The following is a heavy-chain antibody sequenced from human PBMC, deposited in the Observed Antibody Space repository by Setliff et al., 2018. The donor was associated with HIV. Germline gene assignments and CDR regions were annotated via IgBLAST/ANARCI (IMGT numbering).Heavy chain of an antibody. CDR2: ISSSGSTI. D-gene: IGHD1-1*01. V-gene: IGHV3-48*03. J-gene: IGHJ4*02. CDR1: GFTFSSYW. CDR3: ARDLDYYFDY. Sequence: GESLKISCAASGFTFSSYWMSWVRQAPGKGLEWVSYISSSGSTIYYADSVKGRFTISRDNAKNSLFLQMNSLRAEDTAVYYCARDLDYYFDYWGQGTLVTVSS.